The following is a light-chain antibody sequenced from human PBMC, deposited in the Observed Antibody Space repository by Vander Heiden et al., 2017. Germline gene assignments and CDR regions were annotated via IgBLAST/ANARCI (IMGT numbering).Light chain of an antibody. CDR1: QSVSSN. Sequence: VSPGERATLSCRASQSVSSNLAWYQQKPGQAPRLLIYGASTRATGIPARFSGSGSGTEFTLTISSLQSEDFAVYYCQQYNNWPPWTFGPGTKVELK. CDR3: QQYNNWPPWT. CDR2: GAS. J-gene: IGKJ1*01. V-gene: IGKV3-15*01.